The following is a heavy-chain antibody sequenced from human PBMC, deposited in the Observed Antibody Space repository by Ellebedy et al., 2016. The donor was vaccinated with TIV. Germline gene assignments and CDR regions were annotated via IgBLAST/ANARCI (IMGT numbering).Heavy chain of an antibody. CDR2: IYSIGST. V-gene: IGHV4-59*01. CDR1: GGSISNYY. D-gene: IGHD5-24*01. CDR3: ARRGQMEILRHAFEI. Sequence: SETLSLTXTVSGGSISNYYWTWIRQPPGKGLEWIGYIYSIGSTNYNPSLKSRVTISVDTSKNQFSLNLNSVTAADTAVYYCARRGQMEILRHAFEIWGQGTMVIVS. J-gene: IGHJ3*02.